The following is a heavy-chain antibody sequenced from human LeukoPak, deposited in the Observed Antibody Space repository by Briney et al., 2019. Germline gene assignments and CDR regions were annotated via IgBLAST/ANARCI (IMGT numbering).Heavy chain of an antibody. CDR2: IYYSGST. D-gene: IGHD3-10*01. J-gene: IGHJ5*02. CDR3: ARIYGRPPRFDP. V-gene: IGHV4-61*10. Sequence: PSETLSLTCIVSGGSITTDTNNWSWIRQPAGKGLEWIGYIYYSGSTNYNPSLKSRVTISVDTSKHQFSLKLSSVTAADTAVYYCARIYGRPPRFDPWGQGTLVTVSS. CDR1: GGSITTDTNN.